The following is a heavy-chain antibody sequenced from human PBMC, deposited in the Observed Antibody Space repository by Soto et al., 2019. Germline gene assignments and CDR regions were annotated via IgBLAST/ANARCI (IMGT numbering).Heavy chain of an antibody. CDR2: ISYDGSNK. J-gene: IGHJ4*02. D-gene: IGHD6-25*01. CDR3: AKDLHSSGWAAYNFDY. Sequence: LRLSCAASGFTFSNFGMHWVRQAPGKGLEWVALISYDGSNKYYADSVKGRFTISRDSTKNTLSLQINSLRAEDSAVYYCAKDLHSSGWAAYNFDYWGQGTLVTVSS. V-gene: IGHV3-30*18. CDR1: GFTFSNFG.